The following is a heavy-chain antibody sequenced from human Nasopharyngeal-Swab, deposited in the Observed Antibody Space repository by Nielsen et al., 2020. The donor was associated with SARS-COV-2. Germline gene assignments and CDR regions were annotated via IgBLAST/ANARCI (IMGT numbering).Heavy chain of an antibody. Sequence: RQAPGKGLEWIGEINHSGNTNYNPSLKSRVTISVDTSKNQFSLKLSSVTAADTAVYYCARSCRVVTAIRFAFDIWGQGTMVTVSS. CDR2: INHSGNT. J-gene: IGHJ3*02. D-gene: IGHD2-21*02. V-gene: IGHV4-34*01. CDR3: ARSCRVVTAIRFAFDI.